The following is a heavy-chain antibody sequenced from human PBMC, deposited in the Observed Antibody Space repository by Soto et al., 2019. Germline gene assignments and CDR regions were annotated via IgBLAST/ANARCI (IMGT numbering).Heavy chain of an antibody. CDR3: ARVGPLYCSSTSCYARWFDP. J-gene: IGHJ5*02. V-gene: IGHV1-18*01. CDR1: GYTFTSYG. Sequence: QVQLVQSGAEVKKPGASVKVSCKASGYTFTSYGISWVRQAPGQGLEWMGWISAYNGNTNYAQKLQGRVTMTTDTSTSTAYMELRSLRSDDTAVYYCARVGPLYCSSTSCYARWFDPWGQGTLVTVSS. CDR2: ISAYNGNT. D-gene: IGHD2-2*01.